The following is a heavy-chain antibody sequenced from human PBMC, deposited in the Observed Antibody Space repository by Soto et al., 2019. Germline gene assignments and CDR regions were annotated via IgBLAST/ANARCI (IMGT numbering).Heavy chain of an antibody. Sequence: QVHLVQSGAEVEKPGASVKVSCKASGYTFTDYGSSWVRQAPGQGLQWMGWITAFNGNTKYAQQFPARVNMTTDTSSSTAYMELRSLESDDTAVYYCARISQSDFWSGYYYFFDYWGQGNLVTVSS. CDR2: ITAFNGNT. J-gene: IGHJ4*02. CDR1: GYTFTDYG. V-gene: IGHV1-18*01. D-gene: IGHD3-3*01. CDR3: ARISQSDFWSGYYYFFDY.